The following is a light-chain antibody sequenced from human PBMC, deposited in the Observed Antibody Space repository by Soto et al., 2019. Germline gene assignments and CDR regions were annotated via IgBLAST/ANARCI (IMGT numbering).Light chain of an antibody. CDR1: QTVSSNY. Sequence: EIVLTQSPGTLSLSPGERATLSCRASQTVSSNYLAWYQQKPGQAPRLLIYGASTRATGIPDRFSGSGSGTDFSLTISSLEPEDFAVFYCQQYGTSPSSFGKGTKLEI. CDR3: QQYGTSPSS. CDR2: GAS. J-gene: IGKJ2*01. V-gene: IGKV3-20*01.